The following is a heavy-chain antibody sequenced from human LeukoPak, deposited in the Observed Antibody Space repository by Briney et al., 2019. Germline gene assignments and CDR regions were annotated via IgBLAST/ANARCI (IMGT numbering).Heavy chain of an antibody. J-gene: IGHJ4*02. V-gene: IGHV1-18*01. CDR3: ATAQYYYGSGSYYNDY. CDR1: GYTFTTYG. CDR2: ISGYNGNT. Sequence: ASVKVSCKASGYTFTTYGINWVRQAPGQGLEWMGWISGYNGNTNYAQKFQGRVTMTTDTSTSTAYMELSSLRSEDTAVYYCATAQYYYGSGSYYNDYWGQGTLVTVSS. D-gene: IGHD3-10*01.